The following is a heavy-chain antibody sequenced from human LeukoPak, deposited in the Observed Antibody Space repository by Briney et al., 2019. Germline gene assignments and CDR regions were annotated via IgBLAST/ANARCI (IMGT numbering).Heavy chain of an antibody. CDR2: IYYSGST. V-gene: IGHV4-59*01. CDR3: ARGGSHKYFDY. CDR1: GGSISSYY. J-gene: IGHJ4*02. D-gene: IGHD3-10*01. Sequence: SETLSLTCTVSGGSISSYYWSWIRQPPGKGLGWIGYIYYSGSTNYNPSLKSRVTISVDTSKNQFSLKLSSVTAADTAVYYCARGGSHKYFDYWGQGTLVTVSS.